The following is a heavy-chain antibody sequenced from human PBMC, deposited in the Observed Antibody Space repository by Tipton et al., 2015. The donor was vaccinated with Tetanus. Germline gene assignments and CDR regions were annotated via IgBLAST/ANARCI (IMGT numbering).Heavy chain of an antibody. V-gene: IGHV3-21*01. J-gene: IGHJ4*02. Sequence: SLRLSCAASGFTFSDYTMNWVRQAPGKGLEWVSAIGRSGSESVTYYADSLKGRITISRDNAKNSVYLQMNSLRVEDTAVYYCARDPLGDSDDTLDYWGQGVLVTVSS. CDR3: ARDPLGDSDDTLDY. CDR2: IGRSGSESVT. CDR1: GFTFSDYT. D-gene: IGHD1-26*01.